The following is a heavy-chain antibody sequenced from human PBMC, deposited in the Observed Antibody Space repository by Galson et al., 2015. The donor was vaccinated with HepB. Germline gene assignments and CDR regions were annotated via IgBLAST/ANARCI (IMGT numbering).Heavy chain of an antibody. J-gene: IGHJ4*02. CDR3: ARGLGGYGDYFDY. Sequence: SLRLSCAASGFTFSSYSMNWVRQAPGKGLEWVSSISSSSSYIYYADSVKGRLTISRDNAKNSLYLQMNSLRAEDTAVYYCARGLGGYGDYFDYWGQGTLVTVSS. D-gene: IGHD5-12*01. CDR1: GFTFSSYS. CDR2: ISSSSSYI. V-gene: IGHV3-21*01.